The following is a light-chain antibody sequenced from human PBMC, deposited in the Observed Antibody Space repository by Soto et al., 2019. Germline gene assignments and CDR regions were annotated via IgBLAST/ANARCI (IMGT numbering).Light chain of an antibody. CDR1: SSNIGDNA. CDR3: AAWDDSLNGWV. J-gene: IGLJ3*02. V-gene: IGLV1-36*01. Sequence: QSVLTQPPSVSEAPRQRVTISCSGSSSNIGDNAVNWYQQVPGKAPKLLIYSDDLLPSGVSDRFSGSKSGTSASLAISGLQSEDEADYYCAAWDDSLNGWVFGGGTKLTVL. CDR2: SDD.